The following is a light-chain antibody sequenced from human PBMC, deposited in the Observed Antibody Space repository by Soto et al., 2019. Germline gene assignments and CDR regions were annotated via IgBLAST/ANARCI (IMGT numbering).Light chain of an antibody. CDR2: DAF. J-gene: IGLJ1*01. CDR3: CAYAGSNTYV. V-gene: IGLV2-23*01. Sequence: QSALSQPASVSGSPGQSIAISCTGTSSDVGSYNLVSWYQQHPGKAPKLMIYDAFRRPSGVSDRFSGSRSGNTASLTISGLQSEAEADYYCCAYAGSNTYVFGTGTKVTVL. CDR1: SSDVGSYNL.